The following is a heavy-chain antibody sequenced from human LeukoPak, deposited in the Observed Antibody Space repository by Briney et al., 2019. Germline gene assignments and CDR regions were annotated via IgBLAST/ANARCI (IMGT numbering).Heavy chain of an antibody. CDR1: GFTLSNYA. CDR3: AKDRSRDGGNFDY. Sequence: GGSLRLSCAASGFTLSNYAMGWVRQVPGEGLEWVSSISASGSTHSADSVEGRFAISRDISRDTLYLQMNSLRAEDTAVYYCAKDRSRDGGNFDYWGQGTLVTVSS. D-gene: IGHD4-23*01. CDR2: ISASGST. J-gene: IGHJ4*02. V-gene: IGHV3-23*01.